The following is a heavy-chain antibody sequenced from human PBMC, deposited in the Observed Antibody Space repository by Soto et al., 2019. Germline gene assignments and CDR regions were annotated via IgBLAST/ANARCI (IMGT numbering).Heavy chain of an antibody. CDR1: GDSISSGSYY. CDR3: ARNPWRLATFDF. D-gene: IGHD2-21*02. J-gene: IGHJ4*02. Sequence: QVQLQESGPGLVKPSQTLSLICTVSGDSISSGSYYWSWIRQYPGKGLEWVGSIYFRGNTFYNPSLKSRLTLSVDTSENQFSLALSSVIDADTGVYFCARNPWRLATFDFWGQGILVTVSS. V-gene: IGHV4-31*03. CDR2: IYFRGNT.